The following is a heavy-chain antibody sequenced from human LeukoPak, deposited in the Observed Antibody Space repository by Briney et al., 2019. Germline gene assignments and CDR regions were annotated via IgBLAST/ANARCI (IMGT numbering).Heavy chain of an antibody. V-gene: IGHV4-61*05. CDR1: RGSISGSIRSYY. CDR3: ARIPLGYSGAYYFDY. D-gene: IGHD5-12*01. Sequence: PSETLSLTCTVSRGSISGSIRSYYWGWLRQPPGKGLEWIGYISSSGSTNDNPSLRSRVTISVDTSKNQFFLNLSSVSAAGTAVYYCARIPLGYSGAYYFDYWGQGTLVTVSP. J-gene: IGHJ4*02. CDR2: ISSSGST.